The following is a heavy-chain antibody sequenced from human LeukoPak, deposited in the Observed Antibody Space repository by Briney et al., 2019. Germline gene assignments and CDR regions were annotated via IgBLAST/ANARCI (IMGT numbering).Heavy chain of an antibody. J-gene: IGHJ4*02. CDR1: GGSISSYY. CDR2: IYYSGST. D-gene: IGHD5-18*01. CDR3: ARAPPGGLWLGAFDY. Sequence: MSSETLSLTCTVSGGSISSYYWSWIRQPPGKGLEWIGYIYYSGSTNYNPSLKSRVTISVDTSRNQFSLKLSSVTAADTAVYYCARAPPGGLWLGAFDYWGQGTLVTVSS. V-gene: IGHV4-59*01.